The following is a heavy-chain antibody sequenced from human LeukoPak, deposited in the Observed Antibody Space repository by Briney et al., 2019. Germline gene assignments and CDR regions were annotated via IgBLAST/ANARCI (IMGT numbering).Heavy chain of an antibody. Sequence: GRSLRLSCAASGFTFSSYAMHWVRQAPGKGLEWVANIKQDGSEKYYVDSVKGRFTISRDNADRSLYLQMTSLRVEDTAVYFCASRYCTGVNCFAASYMCMDVWGKGTTVTVSS. D-gene: IGHD2-8*02. J-gene: IGHJ6*03. CDR1: GFTFSSYA. V-gene: IGHV3-7*01. CDR3: ASRYCTGVNCFAASYMCMDV. CDR2: IKQDGSEK.